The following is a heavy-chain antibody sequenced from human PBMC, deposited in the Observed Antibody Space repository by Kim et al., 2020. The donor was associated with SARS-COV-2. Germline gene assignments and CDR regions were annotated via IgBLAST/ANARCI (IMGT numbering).Heavy chain of an antibody. CDR3: ARERSSWKFDY. D-gene: IGHD6-13*01. Sequence: NDYAVSVKSRITINPDTSKNQFSLQLNSVTPEDTAVYYCARERSSWKFDYWGQGTLVTVSS. V-gene: IGHV6-1*01. CDR2: N. J-gene: IGHJ4*02.